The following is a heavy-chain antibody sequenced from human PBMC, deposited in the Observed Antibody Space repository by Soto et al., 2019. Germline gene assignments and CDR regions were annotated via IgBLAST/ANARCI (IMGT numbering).Heavy chain of an antibody. V-gene: IGHV1-3*01. CDR2: INAGNGNT. D-gene: IGHD2-15*01. Sequence: ASVKVSCKASGYSFGNYAMHWVRQAPGQRLEWMGWINAGNGNTKYPQKFQDRVTITRDTSASTAYMELSSLRSEDTAVYYCAKGGNIAVVVADYGMDVWGQGTTVTVSS. CDR3: AKGGNIAVVVADYGMDV. J-gene: IGHJ6*02. CDR1: GYSFGNYA.